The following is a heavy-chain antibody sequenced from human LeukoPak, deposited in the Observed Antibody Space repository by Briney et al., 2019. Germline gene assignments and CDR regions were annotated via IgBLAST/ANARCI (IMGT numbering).Heavy chain of an antibody. V-gene: IGHV3-30*04. CDR1: GFTFSSYA. CDR3: ARDSTYYDFWSGYLGHYYMDV. Sequence: GGSLRLSCAASGFTFSSYAMHWVRQAPGKGLEWVAVISYDGSNKYYADSVKGRFTISRDNAKNSLYLQMNSLRAEDTAVYYCARDSTYYDFWSGYLGHYYMDVWGKGTTVTVSS. D-gene: IGHD3-3*01. CDR2: ISYDGSNK. J-gene: IGHJ6*03.